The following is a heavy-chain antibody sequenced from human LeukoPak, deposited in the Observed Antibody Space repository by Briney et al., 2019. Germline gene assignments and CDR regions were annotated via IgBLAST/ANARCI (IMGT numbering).Heavy chain of an antibody. CDR1: GGTFSSYT. J-gene: IGHJ6*03. CDR3: ARCSLYDFWSGSPAYYYYMDV. CDR2: IIPILGIA. Sequence: ASVKVSCKASGGTFSSYTISWVRQAPGQGLEWMGRIIPILGIANYAQKFQGRVTITADKSTSTAYMELSSLRSEDTAVYYCARCSLYDFWSGSPAYYYYMDVRGKGTTVTVSS. D-gene: IGHD3-3*01. V-gene: IGHV1-69*02.